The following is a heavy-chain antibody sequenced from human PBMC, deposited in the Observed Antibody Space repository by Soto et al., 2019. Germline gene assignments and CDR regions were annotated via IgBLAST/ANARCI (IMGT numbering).Heavy chain of an antibody. Sequence: ASVKVSCKASGYTFTGYYMHWVRQAPGQGLEWMGWINPNSGGTYYADSVKGRFTISRDNSKNTLYLQMSSLRAEDTAVFYCVTHSSPPYWGQGTLVTVSS. CDR1: GYTFTGYY. V-gene: IGHV1-2*02. D-gene: IGHD6-13*01. J-gene: IGHJ4*02. CDR3: VTHSSPPY. CDR2: INPNSGGT.